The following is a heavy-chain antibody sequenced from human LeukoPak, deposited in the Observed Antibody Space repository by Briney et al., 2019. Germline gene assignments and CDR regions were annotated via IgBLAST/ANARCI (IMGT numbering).Heavy chain of an antibody. CDR2: IYYSGST. CDR3: ASSITTPIYYYYGMDV. Sequence: SETLSLTCTVSGGSISSGGYYWSWIRQHPGKGLEWVGYIYYSGSTYYNPSLKSRVPISVDTSKNQFSLKLSSVTAADTAAYYCASSITTPIYYYYGMDVWGQGTTVTVSS. J-gene: IGHJ6*02. CDR1: GGSISSGGYY. V-gene: IGHV4-31*03. D-gene: IGHD3-3*01.